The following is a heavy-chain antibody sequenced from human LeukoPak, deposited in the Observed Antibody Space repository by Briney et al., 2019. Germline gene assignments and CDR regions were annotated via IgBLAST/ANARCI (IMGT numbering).Heavy chain of an antibody. Sequence: GGSLRLSCAASGFTFSSYAMSWVRQAPGKGLEWVANIKQDGSEKYYVDSVKGRFTISRDNAKNSLYLQMNSLRAEDTAVYYCARDPTSGSYFQYYFDYWGQGTLVTVSS. D-gene: IGHD1-26*01. CDR1: GFTFSSYA. V-gene: IGHV3-7*01. J-gene: IGHJ4*02. CDR3: ARDPTSGSYFQYYFDY. CDR2: IKQDGSEK.